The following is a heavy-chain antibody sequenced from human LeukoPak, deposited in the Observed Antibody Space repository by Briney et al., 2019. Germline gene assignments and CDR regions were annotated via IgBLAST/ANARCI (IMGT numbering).Heavy chain of an antibody. D-gene: IGHD3-22*01. V-gene: IGHV4-34*01. Sequence: SETLSLTCAVYGGSFSGYYWSWIRQPPGKGLEWIGEINHSGSTNYNPSLKSRVTISVDTSRNQFSLKLSSVTAADTAVYYCASVYDSSGYYPFWGQGTLVTVSS. CDR2: INHSGST. CDR3: ASVYDSSGYYPF. CDR1: GGSFSGYY. J-gene: IGHJ4*02.